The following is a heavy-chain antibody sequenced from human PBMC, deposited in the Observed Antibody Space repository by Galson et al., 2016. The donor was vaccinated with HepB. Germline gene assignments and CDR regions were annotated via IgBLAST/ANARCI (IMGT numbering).Heavy chain of an antibody. CDR1: GYTFTNHW. J-gene: IGHJ4*02. V-gene: IGHV5-51*01. D-gene: IGHD6-19*01. CDR2: IYPGDSDT. CDR3: AVRRRDAVAMSKNKRGGKSFDY. Sequence: QSGAEVKKPGESLKISCKASGYTFTNHWIGWVRQMPGKGLEWMGIIYPGDSDTRYSPSFQGQVTISVDKSLSTAYLQWSSLTASDTAMYFCAVRRRDAVAMSKNKRGGKSFDYWGQGSLVTVSP.